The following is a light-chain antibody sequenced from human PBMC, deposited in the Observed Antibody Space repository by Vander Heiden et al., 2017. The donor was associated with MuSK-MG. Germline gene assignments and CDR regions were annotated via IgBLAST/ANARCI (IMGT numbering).Light chain of an antibody. CDR1: SSDIGSYNY. CDR3: SSFTSAGTQV. Sequence: QSALTQPASVSGSPGQSITRSCTRSSSDIGSYNYASWYQTNPKKAPKLIIYGVYNRPSGVSNRFSGSKSGDTASLTISGLRTEDESHYYCSSFTSAGTQVFGGGTKVTVL. CDR2: GVY. V-gene: IGLV2-14*03. J-gene: IGLJ2*01.